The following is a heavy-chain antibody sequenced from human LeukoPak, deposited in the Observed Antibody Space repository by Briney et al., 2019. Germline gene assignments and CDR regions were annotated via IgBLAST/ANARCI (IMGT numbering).Heavy chain of an antibody. D-gene: IGHD3-16*02. CDR1: GFTFTNYA. CDR3: AKALSSSFYYFDL. J-gene: IGHJ2*01. V-gene: IGHV3-23*01. Sequence: GGSLRLFCAASGFTFTNYAMNWVRQAPEKGLEWVSTIHGGGDVTYYADSVKGRFTISRDNSRNTLYLQMNSLRAEDTAIYYCAKALSSSFYYFDLGGRGTLVTVSS. CDR2: IHGGGDVT.